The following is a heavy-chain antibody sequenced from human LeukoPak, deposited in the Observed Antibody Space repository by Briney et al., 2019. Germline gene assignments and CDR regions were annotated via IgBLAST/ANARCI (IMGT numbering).Heavy chain of an antibody. Sequence: ASVKVSCKASGYTVTSYDINWVRQATGQGLEWMGWMNPNSGNTGYAQKFQGRVTMTRNTSISTAYMELSSLRSEDTAVYYCARDMVRGVIIPLGYWGQGTLVTVSS. CDR3: ARDMVRGVIIPLGY. V-gene: IGHV1-8*01. CDR2: MNPNSGNT. D-gene: IGHD3-10*01. J-gene: IGHJ4*02. CDR1: GYTVTSYD.